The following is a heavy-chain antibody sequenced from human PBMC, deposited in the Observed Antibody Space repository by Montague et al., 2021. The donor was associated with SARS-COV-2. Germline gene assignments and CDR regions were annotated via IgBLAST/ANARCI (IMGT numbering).Heavy chain of an antibody. CDR3: ARWDSSGWLGRSYYGMDV. CDR2: IYHSGST. V-gene: IGHV4-4*02. Sequence: SLRLSCAASGFTFSSYAMSWVRQPPGKGLEWIGEIYHSGSTNYNPSLKSRVTISVDKSKNQFSLKLSSVTAADTAVYYCARWDSSGWLGRSYYGMDVWGQGTTVTVSS. J-gene: IGHJ6*02. D-gene: IGHD6-19*01. CDR1: GFTFSSYAM.